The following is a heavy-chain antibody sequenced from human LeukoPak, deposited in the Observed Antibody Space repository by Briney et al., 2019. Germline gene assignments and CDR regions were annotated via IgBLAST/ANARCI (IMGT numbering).Heavy chain of an antibody. D-gene: IGHD5-12*01. CDR3: ARGRYSGYDWSY. V-gene: IGHV4-59*01. J-gene: IGHJ4*02. CDR1: GGSISIYY. CDR2: NYYSGST. Sequence: SETLSLTCTVSGGSISIYYGSWIRQPPGKGLEWIGYNYYSGSTNYNPSFKSRVTISVDTSKNQFSLKLSSVTAADTAVYYCARGRYSGYDWSYWGQGTLVTVSS.